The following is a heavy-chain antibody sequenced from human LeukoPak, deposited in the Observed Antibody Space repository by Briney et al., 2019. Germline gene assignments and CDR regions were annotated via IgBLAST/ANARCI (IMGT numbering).Heavy chain of an antibody. CDR3: TRSNSNYFDY. J-gene: IGHJ4*02. CDR2: ISSGSSFI. D-gene: IGHD1-7*01. Sequence: GGSLRLSCAASGFTFSSYSMNWVRQAPGKGLERVSSISSGSSFISCADSVKGRFTISRDNSKNSLYLQMNSLRAEDTAVYYCTRSNSNYFDYWGLGTLVTVSS. CDR1: GFTFSSYS. V-gene: IGHV3-21*01.